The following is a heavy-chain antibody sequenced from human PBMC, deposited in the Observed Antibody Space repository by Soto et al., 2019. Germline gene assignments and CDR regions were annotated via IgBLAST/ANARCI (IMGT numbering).Heavy chain of an antibody. Sequence: PSETLSLTCTASGGSITTGGSYWSWVRQHPGKGLEWIGNIYHSGNTYYNPSLKSRLTISVDTSKNHFSLMVDSVTAAATAVYYCARARFQVLYGKPYFDSWGQGTLVTVSS. CDR1: GGSITTGGSY. V-gene: IGHV4-31*03. D-gene: IGHD2-2*02. CDR2: IYHSGNT. CDR3: ARARFQVLYGKPYFDS. J-gene: IGHJ4*02.